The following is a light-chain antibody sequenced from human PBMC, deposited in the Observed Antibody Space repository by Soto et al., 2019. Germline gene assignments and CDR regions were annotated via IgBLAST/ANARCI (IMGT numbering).Light chain of an antibody. CDR3: QQSYRTPHP. CDR1: QGVSTY. V-gene: IGKV1-39*01. Sequence: DIQMTQSPSSLSASVGDRVTITCRASQGVSTYLIWYQQRQGRAPKLLIYAASTLLSGVPSRFSGSGSGTNFTLTISSLQPEDFATYYCQQSYRTPHPFGQGTKLETK. CDR2: AAS. J-gene: IGKJ2*01.